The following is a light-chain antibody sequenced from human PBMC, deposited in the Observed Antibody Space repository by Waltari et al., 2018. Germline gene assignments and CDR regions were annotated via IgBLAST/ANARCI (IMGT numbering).Light chain of an antibody. CDR2: DVN. Sequence: QSALTQPASVSGSPGQSITISCTGTSSDVGGYSYVSWYQQHPGKAPKLMIYDVNKRPSGVSNRFSGSKSGNTASLTISGLQAEDEADYYCSSFTSASPRVFGGGTKLTVL. V-gene: IGLV2-14*01. CDR1: SSDVGGYSY. J-gene: IGLJ3*02. CDR3: SSFTSASPRV.